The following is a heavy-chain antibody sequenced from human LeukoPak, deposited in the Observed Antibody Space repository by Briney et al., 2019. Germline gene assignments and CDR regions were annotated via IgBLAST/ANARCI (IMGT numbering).Heavy chain of an antibody. CDR3: ARQEDYYDSSGYPGDYYYYGMDV. V-gene: IGHV4-38-2*02. Sequence: NPSETLSLTCNVSGYSINSGYYYWGWIRQPPGKGLEWIGSIHHSGSTFYNPSLKIRVTMSVDTSKNLFSLKLTSVTATDTAVYYCARQEDYYDSSGYPGDYYYYGMDVWGQGTTVTVSS. J-gene: IGHJ6*02. CDR2: IHHSGST. CDR1: GYSINSGYYY. D-gene: IGHD3-22*01.